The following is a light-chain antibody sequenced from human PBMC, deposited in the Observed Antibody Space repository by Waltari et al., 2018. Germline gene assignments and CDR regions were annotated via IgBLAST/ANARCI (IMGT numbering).Light chain of an antibody. Sequence: DFVVVQSPLSLPGTAGLAASISCSSCQSLLHRNGNNYVDWYLEKPGQAPQLLTDLVSNRASGVPDRFSCSGSGTDFTLRFSRVDAEDVGVYYCMQSLQTLWSCGPGTKVEIK. V-gene: IGKV2-28*01. CDR1: QSLLHRNGNNY. CDR3: MQSLQTLWS. CDR2: LVS. J-gene: IGKJ1*01.